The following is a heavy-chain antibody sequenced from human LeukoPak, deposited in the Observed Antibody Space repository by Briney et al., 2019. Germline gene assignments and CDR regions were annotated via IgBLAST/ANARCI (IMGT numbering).Heavy chain of an antibody. D-gene: IGHD5-24*01. CDR2: IIRSGIT. J-gene: IGHJ4*02. CDR1: GGSFSDYY. V-gene: IGHV4-34*01. CDR3: ARGNRAGYYFDY. Sequence: SETLSLTCAVYGGSFSDYYGSWIRQAPGKGLEWIGEIIRSGITNYNPSLKSRATISIDTSKNQFSLKLSSVTAADTAVYFCARGNRAGYYFDYWGQGTPVTVSS.